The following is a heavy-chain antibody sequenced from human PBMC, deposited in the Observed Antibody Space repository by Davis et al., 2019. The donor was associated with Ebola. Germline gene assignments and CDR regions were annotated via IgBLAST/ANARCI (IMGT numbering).Heavy chain of an antibody. CDR1: GFTFSSYG. CDR2: IWYDGSNK. D-gene: IGHD6-19*01. V-gene: IGHV3-33*01. CDR3: ARDKRSSWYGGMDV. J-gene: IGHJ6*02. Sequence: GGSLRLSCAASGFTFSSYGMHWVRQAPGKGLEWVAVIWYDGSNKYYADSVKGRFTISRDNSKNTLYLQMNSLRAEDTAVYYCARDKRSSWYGGMDVWGQGTTVTVSS.